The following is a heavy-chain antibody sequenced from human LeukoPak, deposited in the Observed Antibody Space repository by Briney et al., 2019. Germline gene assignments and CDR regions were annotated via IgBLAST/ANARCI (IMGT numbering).Heavy chain of an antibody. CDR3: ARVKDPGGYYYYYYIDV. J-gene: IGHJ6*03. CDR2: IYYSGST. Sequence: SETLSLTCTVSGGSISPYYWSWIRQPPGKGLEYIGYIYYSGSTNYNPSLKSRVTISVDTSKTQFSLKLSSVTAADTAVYYCARVKDPGGYYYYYYIDVWGKGTTVTVSS. V-gene: IGHV4-59*12. CDR1: GGSISPYY. D-gene: IGHD3-16*01.